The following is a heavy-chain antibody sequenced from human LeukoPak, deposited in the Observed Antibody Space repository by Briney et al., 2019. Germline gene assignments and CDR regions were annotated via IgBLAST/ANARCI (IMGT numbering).Heavy chain of an antibody. D-gene: IGHD2-15*01. J-gene: IGHJ5*02. CDR3: AREIEVSERYCSGGSCYSKNWFDP. CDR2: IYYSGST. V-gene: IGHV4-61*01. CDR1: GGSVSSGSYY. Sequence: SETLSLTCTVSGGSVSSGSYYWSWIRQPPGKGLEWIGYIYYSGSTNYNPSLKSRVTISVDTSKNQFSLKLSSVTAADTAVYYCAREIEVSERYCSGGSCYSKNWFDPWGQGTLVTVSS.